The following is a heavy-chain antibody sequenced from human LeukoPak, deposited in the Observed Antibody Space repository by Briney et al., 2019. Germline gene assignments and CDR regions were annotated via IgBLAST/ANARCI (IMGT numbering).Heavy chain of an antibody. V-gene: IGHV1-46*01. CDR3: ASPVAGRRNAFDI. CDR1: GYTFTSYY. D-gene: IGHD6-19*01. Sequence: WASVKVSCKASGYTFTSYYMHWVRQAPGQGLEWMGIINPSGGSTSYAQKFRGRVTMTRDMSTSTVYMELSSLRSEDTAVYYCASPVAGRRNAFDIWGQGTMVTVSS. CDR2: INPSGGST. J-gene: IGHJ3*02.